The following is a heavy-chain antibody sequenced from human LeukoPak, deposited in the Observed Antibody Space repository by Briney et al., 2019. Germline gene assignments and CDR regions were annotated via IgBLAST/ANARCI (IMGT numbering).Heavy chain of an antibody. V-gene: IGHV1-2*02. CDR1: GYTFTGYY. CDR2: INPNSGGT. Sequence: GASVKVSCKASGYTFTGYYMHWVRQAPGQGLEWMGWINPNSGGTNYAQNFQGRVTMTRDTSISTAYIELRRLRSDDTAVYYCARAKLRAAAGIHLGFDPWGQGTLVTVSS. D-gene: IGHD6-13*01. CDR3: ARAKLRAAAGIHLGFDP. J-gene: IGHJ5*02.